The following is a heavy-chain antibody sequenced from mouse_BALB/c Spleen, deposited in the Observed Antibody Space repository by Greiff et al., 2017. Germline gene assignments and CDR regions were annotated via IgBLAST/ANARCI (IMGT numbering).Heavy chain of an antibody. D-gene: IGHD2-4*01. CDR2: IYPGDGDT. CDR1: GYAFSSYW. J-gene: IGHJ4*01. V-gene: IGHV1-80*01. Sequence: QVQLKQSGAELVRPGSSVKISCKASGYAFSSYWMNWVKQRPGQGLEWIGQIYPGDGDTNYNGKFKGKATLTADKSSSTAYMQLSSLTSEDSAVYFCARSTMITGYAMDYWGQGTSVTVSS. CDR3: ARSTMITGYAMDY.